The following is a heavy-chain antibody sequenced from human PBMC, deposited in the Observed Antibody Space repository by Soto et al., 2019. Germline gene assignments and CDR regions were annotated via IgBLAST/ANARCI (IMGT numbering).Heavy chain of an antibody. CDR1: GGSIRSYY. CDR3: ARDGYSSSWYMDYYYGMDV. Sequence: PSETLSRTCSVSGGSIRSYYWSWIRQTPGKGLEWIGYIYYSGSTNYNPSLKSRVTISVDTSKNQFSLKLSSVTAADTAVYYCARDGYSSSWYMDYYYGMDVWGQGTTVT. J-gene: IGHJ6*02. D-gene: IGHD6-13*01. V-gene: IGHV4-59*01. CDR2: IYYSGST.